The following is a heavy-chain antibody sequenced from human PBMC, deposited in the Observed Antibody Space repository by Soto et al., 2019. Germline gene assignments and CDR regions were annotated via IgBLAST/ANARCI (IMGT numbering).Heavy chain of an antibody. V-gene: IGHV1-46*01. CDR2: INPSGGST. D-gene: IGHD5-18*01. CDR1: GYTFTSYY. Sequence: ASVNVSCKASGYTFTSYYMHWVRQAPGQGLEWMGIINPSGGSTSYAQKFQGRVTMTRDTSTSTVYMELSSLRSEDTAVYYCARDRGYSYGYPMFDYWGQGTLVTVSS. CDR3: ARDRGYSYGYPMFDY. J-gene: IGHJ4*02.